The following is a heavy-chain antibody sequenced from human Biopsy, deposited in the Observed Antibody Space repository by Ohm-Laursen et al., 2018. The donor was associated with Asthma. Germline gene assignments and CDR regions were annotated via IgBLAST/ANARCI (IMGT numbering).Heavy chain of an antibody. CDR1: GFAFSNYL. D-gene: IGHD4-23*01. V-gene: IGHV3-23*01. J-gene: IGHJ3*02. Sequence: LSLTCAASGFAFSNYLMSWARQAPGKGLAWVGTIRPGQPDIDYEPPVRGRFFISRDDSKNTLYLDMTSLRAEDTAVYYCARAYGGSFFSGSFDIWGQGTMVTVSS. CDR2: IRPGQPDI. CDR3: ARAYGGSFFSGSFDI.